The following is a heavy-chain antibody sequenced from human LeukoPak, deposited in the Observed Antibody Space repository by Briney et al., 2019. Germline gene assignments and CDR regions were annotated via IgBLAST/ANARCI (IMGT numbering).Heavy chain of an antibody. Sequence: PGGSLRLSCAASGFTFSSYWMSWVRQAPGKGLEWVAKIKQDGSEKYYVDSVKGRFTISRDNAKNSLYLQMNSLRAEDTAVYYCARDLDTYVVLTAYDTFDIRGQGTMVTVSS. J-gene: IGHJ3*02. CDR1: GFTFSSYW. V-gene: IGHV3-7*01. CDR2: IKQDGSEK. D-gene: IGHD2-21*02. CDR3: ARDLDTYVVLTAYDTFDI.